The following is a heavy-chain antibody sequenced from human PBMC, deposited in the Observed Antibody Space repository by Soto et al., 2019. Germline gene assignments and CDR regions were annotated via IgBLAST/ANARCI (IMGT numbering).Heavy chain of an antibody. CDR2: IQSDGSKT. CDR3: AREKAVAGTTFDY. J-gene: IGHJ4*02. Sequence: EVQLVESGGGSVQPGGSLRLSCAVSGFSLSSYWMHWVRQAPGKGLVWVSRIQSDGSKTNYADSVKGRFTISRDNAKNTLHLQMDSLRVEDTAVYYCAREKAVAGTTFDYWGLGTLVTVSS. CDR1: GFSLSSYW. V-gene: IGHV3-74*01. D-gene: IGHD6-19*01.